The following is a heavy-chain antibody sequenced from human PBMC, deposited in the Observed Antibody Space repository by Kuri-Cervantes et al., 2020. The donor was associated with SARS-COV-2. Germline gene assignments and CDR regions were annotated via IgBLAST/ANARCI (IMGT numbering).Heavy chain of an antibody. V-gene: IGHV3-21*01. J-gene: IGHJ6*02. CDR2: ISSSSSYK. CDR1: GFTFSSYI. D-gene: IGHD3-3*01. Sequence: GESLKISCAASGFTFSSYIMNLVRHAPGKGLEWVSTISSSSSYKYYANSVKGRFIISRDNAKNSLYLQMNSLRAEDTAVYYCARALDGVVTRYYYYYGMDVWGQGTTVTVSS. CDR3: ARALDGVVTRYYYYYGMDV.